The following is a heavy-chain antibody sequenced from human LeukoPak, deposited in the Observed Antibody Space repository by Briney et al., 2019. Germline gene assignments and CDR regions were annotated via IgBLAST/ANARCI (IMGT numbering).Heavy chain of an antibody. CDR3: ARAKPKNMVRGLIMRRESRYYFDY. V-gene: IGHV3-53*01. Sequence: GGSLRLSCAASGFTVSSNYMSWVRQAPGKGLEWISVIYSGGSTYYADSVKGRFTISRDNSKSTLYIQMNSLRAEDTAVYYCARAKPKNMVRGLIMRRESRYYFDYWGQGTLVTVSS. J-gene: IGHJ4*02. CDR1: GFTVSSNY. CDR2: IYSGGST. D-gene: IGHD3-10*01.